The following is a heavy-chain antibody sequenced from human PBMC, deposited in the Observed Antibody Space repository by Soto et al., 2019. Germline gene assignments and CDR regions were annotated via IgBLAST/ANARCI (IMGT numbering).Heavy chain of an antibody. CDR3: ARVLSSGWSRFDY. D-gene: IGHD6-19*01. J-gene: IGHJ4*02. CDR1: GGSISSDYW. V-gene: IGHV4-4*02. CDR2: MYHSGST. Sequence: QVQLQESGPGLVKPSGTLSLTCAVSGGSISSDYWGSWVRQPPGKGLEWIAEMYHSGSTNYNPSLKSRVTISVDKSKNQISLKLSSVTAADTAVYYCARVLSSGWSRFDYWGQGTLVPVSS.